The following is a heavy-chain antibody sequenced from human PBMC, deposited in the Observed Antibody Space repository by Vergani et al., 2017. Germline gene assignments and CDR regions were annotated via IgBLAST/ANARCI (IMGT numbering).Heavy chain of an antibody. J-gene: IGHJ6*02. Sequence: QVQLVESGGGLVKPGGSLRLSCAASGFTFSDYYMSWIRQAPGKGLEWVSYISSSSSYTDYADSVKARFTITRDNAKNSLYLQMNSLRAEDTAVYYCARDLRRHRPYYYGMDVWGQGTTVTVSS. CDR2: ISSSSSYT. CDR3: ARDLRRHRPYYYGMDV. V-gene: IGHV3-11*05. CDR1: GFTFSDYY.